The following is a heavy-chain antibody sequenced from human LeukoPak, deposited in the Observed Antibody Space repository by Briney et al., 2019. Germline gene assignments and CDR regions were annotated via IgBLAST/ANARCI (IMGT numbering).Heavy chain of an antibody. CDR3: ASYFHYGDYASLWY. J-gene: IGHJ4*02. CDR1: GFTFNTYA. D-gene: IGHD4-17*01. Sequence: SGGSLRLSCAASGFTFNTYAMSWLRQAPGKGLEWVSSISENGESTYYADSVKGRFTISRDNSRNTLYLQMNSLRAEDTAVYYCASYFHYGDYASLWYWGQGTLVTVSS. V-gene: IGHV3-23*01. CDR2: ISENGEST.